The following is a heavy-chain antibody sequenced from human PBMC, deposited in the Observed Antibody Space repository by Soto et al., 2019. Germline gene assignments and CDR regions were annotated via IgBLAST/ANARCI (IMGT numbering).Heavy chain of an antibody. CDR1: GGSISSSSYY. CDR2: IYYSGST. Sequence: ASETLSLTCTVSGGSISSSSYYWGWIRQPPGKGLEWIGSIYYSGSTYYNPSLKSRVTISVDTSKNQFSLKLSSVTAADTAVYYCARHTRSSSWGWFDPWGQGTLVTVSS. V-gene: IGHV4-39*01. J-gene: IGHJ5*02. CDR3: ARHTRSSSWGWFDP. D-gene: IGHD6-13*01.